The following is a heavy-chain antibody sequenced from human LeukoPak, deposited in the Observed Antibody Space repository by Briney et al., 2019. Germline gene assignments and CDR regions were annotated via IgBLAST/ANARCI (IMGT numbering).Heavy chain of an antibody. J-gene: IGHJ4*02. CDR3: AKDLNRGPATYYFDY. CDR2: IASDGKDK. CDR1: EFTFSNYG. V-gene: IGHV3-30*18. Sequence: GGSLRLSCAATEFTFSNYGMHWVRQAPGKGLEWVAVIASDGKDKHYADSVEGRFTISRDNSKNTLYLQMSSLRAEDTALYYCAKDLNRGPATYYFDYWGQGTLVTVSS. D-gene: IGHD1-14*01.